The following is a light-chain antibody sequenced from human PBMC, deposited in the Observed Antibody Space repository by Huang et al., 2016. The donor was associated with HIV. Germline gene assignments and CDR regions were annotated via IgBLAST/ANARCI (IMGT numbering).Light chain of an antibody. Sequence: DIRMPQSPSVMSASVGDRVTITGRANQDIFNYLAWFQQKPGKVPQRLIYGVSSLPSGVPSRCSGSGSGTEFTLTISSLQPEDFATDYCLQHKACHLPTFGQGTQVEV. J-gene: IGKJ1*01. CDR3: LQHKACHLPT. V-gene: IGKV1-17*03. CDR1: QDIFNY. CDR2: GVS.